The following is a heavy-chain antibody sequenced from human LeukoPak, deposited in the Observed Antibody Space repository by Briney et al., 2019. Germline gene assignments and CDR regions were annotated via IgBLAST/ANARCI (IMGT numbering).Heavy chain of an antibody. CDR1: GASISNYY. D-gene: IGHD1-26*01. CDR3: ARLGSYHDF. CDR2: IHTSGES. J-gene: IGHJ4*02. V-gene: IGHV4-4*09. Sequence: SETLSLTCTVSGASISNYYWSWIRQTPEKGLEWMGHIHTSGESRYYPSLESRLTMSIDTSRNQLSLKLTSVTAADTAVFCARLGSYHDFWGQGDRVTVSS.